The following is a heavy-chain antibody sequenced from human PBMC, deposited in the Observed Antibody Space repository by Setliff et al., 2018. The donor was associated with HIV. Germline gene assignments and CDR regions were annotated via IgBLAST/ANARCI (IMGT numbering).Heavy chain of an antibody. Sequence: PGGSLRLSCAASGFTFSSYSMNWVRQAPGKGLEWVSSISSSSSYIYYADSVKGRFTISRDNAKNSLYLQMNSLRAEDTAVYYCARGYFDWLRSGTFDYWGQGSLVTVSS. D-gene: IGHD3-9*01. CDR2: ISSSSSYI. V-gene: IGHV3-21*01. CDR1: GFTFSSYS. CDR3: ARGYFDWLRSGTFDY. J-gene: IGHJ4*02.